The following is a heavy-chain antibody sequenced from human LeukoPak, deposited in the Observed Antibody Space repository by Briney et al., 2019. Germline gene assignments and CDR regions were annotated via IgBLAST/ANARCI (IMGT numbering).Heavy chain of an antibody. Sequence: TSETLSLTCAVYGGSFSGYYWSWIRQPPGKGLEWIGEINHSGSTNYNPSLKSRVTISVDTSKNQFSLKLNSVTAADTAVYFCARGPYSYDSSGAFDIWGQGTMVTVSS. V-gene: IGHV4-34*01. CDR3: ARGPYSYDSSGAFDI. CDR2: INHSGST. D-gene: IGHD3-22*01. J-gene: IGHJ3*02. CDR1: GGSFSGYY.